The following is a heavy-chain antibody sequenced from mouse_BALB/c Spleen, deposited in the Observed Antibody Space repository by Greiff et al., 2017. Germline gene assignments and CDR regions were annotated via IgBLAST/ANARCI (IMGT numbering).Heavy chain of an antibody. J-gene: IGHJ2*01. CDR2: ISSGSSTI. D-gene: IGHD1-1*01. CDR1: GFTFSSFG. V-gene: IGHV5-17*02. CDR3: ARGYYYGSSYTFDY. Sequence: EVKLVESGGGLVQPGGSRKLSCAASGFTFSSFGMHWVRQAPEKGLEWVAYISSGSSTIYYADTVKGRFTISRDNPKNTLFLQMTSLRSEDTAMYYCARGYYYGSSYTFDYWGQGTTLTVSS.